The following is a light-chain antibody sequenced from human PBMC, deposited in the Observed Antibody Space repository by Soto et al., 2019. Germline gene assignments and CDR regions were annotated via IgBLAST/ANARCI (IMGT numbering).Light chain of an antibody. CDR1: QSINTY. V-gene: IGKV1-39*01. CDR3: QQSFNSLALT. CDR2: GAS. J-gene: IGKJ4*01. Sequence: DIQMTQSPSTLSASVGDRVTITCRASQSINTYLNWYQQIPGKAPKLLIYGASTLQSGVPSRFRGSGSGTEFSLTITSLQPEDFATYYCQQSFNSLALTFGGGTTVAIK.